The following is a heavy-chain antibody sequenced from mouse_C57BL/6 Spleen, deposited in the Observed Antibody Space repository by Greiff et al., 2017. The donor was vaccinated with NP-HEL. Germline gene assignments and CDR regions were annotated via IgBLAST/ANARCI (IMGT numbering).Heavy chain of an antibody. Sequence: DVKLVESGGGLVKPGGSLKLSCAASGFTFSDYGMHWVRQAPEKGLEWVAYISSGSSTIYYADTVKGRFTISRDNAKNTLFLQMTSLRSEDTAMYYCAGGHPYAMDYWGQGTSVTVSS. CDR2: ISSGSSTI. V-gene: IGHV5-17*01. J-gene: IGHJ4*01. CDR1: GFTFSDYG. D-gene: IGHD3-1*01. CDR3: AGGHPYAMDY.